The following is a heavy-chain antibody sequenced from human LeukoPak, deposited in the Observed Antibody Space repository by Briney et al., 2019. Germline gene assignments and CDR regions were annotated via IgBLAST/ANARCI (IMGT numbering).Heavy chain of an antibody. V-gene: IGHV3-23*01. D-gene: IGHD3-3*01. CDR3: AKDAVFGVVTHFDD. CDR1: GFTFSSYT. J-gene: IGHJ4*02. Sequence: GGSLRLSCAASGFTFSSYTMSWVRQAPGKGLEWASAISGSGGSTYYADSVKGRFTISRDNSKNTLYLQMNSLRAEDTAVYYCAKDAVFGVVTHFDDWGQGTLVTVSS. CDR2: ISGSGGST.